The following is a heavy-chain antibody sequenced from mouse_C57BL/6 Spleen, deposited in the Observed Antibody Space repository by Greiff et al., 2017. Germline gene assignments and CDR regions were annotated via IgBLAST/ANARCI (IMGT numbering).Heavy chain of an antibody. Sequence: QVQLQQPGAELVRPGSSVKLSCKASGYTFTSYWMDWVKQTPGQGLEWIGNIYPSDSETHYNQKFKDKATLTVDKSSSTAYMPLSSLTSEDSAVYYCARTPDYYGSSYGYFDVWGTGTTVTVSS. CDR3: ARTPDYYGSSYGYFDV. V-gene: IGHV1-61*01. CDR2: IYPSDSET. J-gene: IGHJ1*03. CDR1: GYTFTSYW. D-gene: IGHD1-1*01.